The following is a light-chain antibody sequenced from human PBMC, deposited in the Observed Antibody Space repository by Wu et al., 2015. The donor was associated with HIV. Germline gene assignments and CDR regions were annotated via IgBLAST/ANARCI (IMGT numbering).Light chain of an antibody. CDR2: GAS. Sequence: EIVLTQSPGTLSLSPGERATLSCTASQSVRSKYLAWYQQKPGQAPRLLIYGASNRVTGIPDRFSGSGSGTDFTLTISRLEPEDFAVYYCQQRGYWGTFGGGTKVETK. CDR1: QSVRSKY. V-gene: IGKV3D-20*02. J-gene: IGKJ4*01. CDR3: QQRGYWGT.